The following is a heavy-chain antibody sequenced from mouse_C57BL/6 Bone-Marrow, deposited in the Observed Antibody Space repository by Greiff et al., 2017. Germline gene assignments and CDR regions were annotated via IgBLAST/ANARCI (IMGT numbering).Heavy chain of an antibody. D-gene: IGHD2-1*01. CDR1: GFTFSDYG. CDR2: ISSGSSTI. CDR3: ARGIYGNYDAY. J-gene: IGHJ3*01. V-gene: IGHV5-17*01. Sequence: EVKLMESGGGLVKPGGSLKLSCAASGFTFSDYGMHWVRQAPEKGLEWVAYISSGSSTIYYADTVKGRFTISRDNAKNTLFLQMTSLRSEDTAMYYCARGIYGNYDAYWGQGTLATVSA.